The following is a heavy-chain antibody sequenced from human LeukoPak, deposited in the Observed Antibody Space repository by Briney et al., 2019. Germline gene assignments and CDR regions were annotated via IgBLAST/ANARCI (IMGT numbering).Heavy chain of an antibody. D-gene: IGHD3-9*01. CDR3: ARGPPWYDISTGYYNWFDP. CDR2: ISGSGGST. CDR1: GFTFSSYA. J-gene: IGHJ5*02. Sequence: TGGSLRLSCAASGFTFSSYAMSWVRQAPGKGLEWVSAISGSGGSTCYADSVKGRFTISRDNSKNTLYLQMNSLRAEDTAVYYCARGPPWYDISTGYYNWFDPWGQGTLVTVSS. V-gene: IGHV3-23*01.